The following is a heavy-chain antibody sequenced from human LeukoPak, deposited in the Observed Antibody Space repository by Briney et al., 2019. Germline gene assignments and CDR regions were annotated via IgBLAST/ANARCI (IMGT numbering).Heavy chain of an antibody. Sequence: SETLSLTCTVSGGSISSGDYYWSWLRQPPGKGLEWIGYIYYSGSTYYNPSLRSRVTISVDTSKNQFSLKLSSVTAADTAVYYCARDLPWGAYCGGDCSAGWFDPWGQGTLVTVSS. CDR1: GGSISSGDYY. D-gene: IGHD2-21*02. J-gene: IGHJ5*02. CDR3: ARDLPWGAYCGGDCSAGWFDP. CDR2: IYYSGST. V-gene: IGHV4-30-4*01.